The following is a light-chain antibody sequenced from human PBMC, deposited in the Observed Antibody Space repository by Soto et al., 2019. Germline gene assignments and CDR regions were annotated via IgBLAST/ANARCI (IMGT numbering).Light chain of an antibody. CDR3: QQYNNWPLT. CDR2: GAS. V-gene: IGKV3-15*01. J-gene: IGKJ5*01. Sequence: EIVLAQSPPTLSLSPGERATLSCRASQSVSSYLAWYQQKPGQAPRLLIYGASSRATGIPVRFSGSGSGTEFTLTISSLQSEDFAVYYCQQYNNWPLTFGQGTRLEIK. CDR1: QSVSSY.